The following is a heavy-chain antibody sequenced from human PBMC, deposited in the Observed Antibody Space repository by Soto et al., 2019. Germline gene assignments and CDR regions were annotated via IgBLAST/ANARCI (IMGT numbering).Heavy chain of an antibody. Sequence: EVQLVESGGGLVQPGRSLRLSCAASGFTFDDYAMHWVRQAPGKGLEWVSGISWNSGSIGYAESVKGRFTISRDNAKNSLYLQMNSLRAEDTALYYCARLPLSSIAVAGTPLDIWGQGTMVTVSS. D-gene: IGHD6-19*01. J-gene: IGHJ3*02. V-gene: IGHV3-9*01. CDR1: GFTFDDYA. CDR2: ISWNSGSI. CDR3: ARLPLSSIAVAGTPLDI.